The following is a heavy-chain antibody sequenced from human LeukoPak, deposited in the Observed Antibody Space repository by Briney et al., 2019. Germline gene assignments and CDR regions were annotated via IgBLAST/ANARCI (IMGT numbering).Heavy chain of an antibody. J-gene: IGHJ4*02. CDR2: IYPGDSDT. V-gene: IGHV5-51*01. D-gene: IGHD1-26*01. Sequence: GESLKISCKGSGYSFTSYWIGWVRQMPGKGLEWMGIIYPGDSDTRYSPSFQGQVTISADKSISTAYLQWSSLKASDTAVYYCARRRDLYSGSYYPFDYWGQGTLVTVSS. CDR3: ARRRDLYSGSYYPFDY. CDR1: GYSFTSYW.